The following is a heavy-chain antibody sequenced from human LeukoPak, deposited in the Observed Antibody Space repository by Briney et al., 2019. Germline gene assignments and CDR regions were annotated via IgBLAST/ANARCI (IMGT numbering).Heavy chain of an antibody. CDR1: GYSFTSYW. J-gene: IGHJ6*02. Sequence: GESLKISCKGSGYSFTSYWIGWVRQMPGKGLEWMGIIYPGDSDTKYSPSFQGQVIISADKSISTAYLQWSSLKASDTAMYYCARTNCGGGSCHKERYYHGMDVWGQGTTVAVSS. V-gene: IGHV5-51*01. CDR3: ARTNCGGGSCHKERYYHGMDV. CDR2: IYPGDSDT. D-gene: IGHD2-15*01.